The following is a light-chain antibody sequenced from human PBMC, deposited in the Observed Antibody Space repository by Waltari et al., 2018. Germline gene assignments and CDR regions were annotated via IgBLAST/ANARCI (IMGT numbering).Light chain of an antibody. CDR2: GAS. CDR1: QSVSSK. V-gene: IGKV3-11*01. J-gene: IGKJ3*01. CDR3: QETSNLFT. Sequence: EIVMTQSPATLSLSPGKTATISCRTSQSVSSKLAWYQQKPGQAPRLLIYGASSSATGIPDRFSGSGSGTDFTLTISSLEPEDFAVYYCQETSNLFTFGPGTKLDIK.